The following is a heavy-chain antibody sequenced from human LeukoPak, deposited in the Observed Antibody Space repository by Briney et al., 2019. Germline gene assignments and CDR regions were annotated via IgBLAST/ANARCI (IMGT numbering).Heavy chain of an antibody. CDR2: ISGSGGST. CDR1: GFTFSSYA. D-gene: IGHD3-22*01. J-gene: IGHJ3*02. Sequence: GGSLRLSCAASGFTFSSYAMSWVRQAPGKGLEWVSAISGSGGSTYYADSVKGRFTISRDNSKNTLYLQMNSLRAEDTAVYYCAKDDPYYYDSSGQKSNDAFDIWGQGTMVTVSS. CDR3: AKDDPYYYDSSGQKSNDAFDI. V-gene: IGHV3-23*01.